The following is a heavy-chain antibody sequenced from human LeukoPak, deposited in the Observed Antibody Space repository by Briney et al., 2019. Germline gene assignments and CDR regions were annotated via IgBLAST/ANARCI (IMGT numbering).Heavy chain of an antibody. CDR2: IYHSGST. Sequence: KTSETLSLTCAVSGYSISSGYYRGWIRQPPGKGLEWIGSIYHSGSTYYNPSLKSRVTISVDTSKNQFSLKLSSVTAADTAVYYCARYYSGSYGRYDYWGQGTLVTVSS. D-gene: IGHD1-26*01. CDR1: GYSISSGYY. V-gene: IGHV4-38-2*01. J-gene: IGHJ4*02. CDR3: ARYYSGSYGRYDY.